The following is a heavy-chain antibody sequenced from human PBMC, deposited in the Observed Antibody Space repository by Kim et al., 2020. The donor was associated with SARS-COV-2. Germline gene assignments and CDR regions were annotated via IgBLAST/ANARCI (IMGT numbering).Heavy chain of an antibody. CDR1: GGSFSGYY. CDR2: INHSGST. V-gene: IGHV4-34*01. D-gene: IGHD3-10*01. CDR3: ARRRLRGVIITFFDY. J-gene: IGHJ4*02. Sequence: SETLSLTCAVYGGSFSGYYWSWIRQPPGKGLEWIGEINHSGSTNYNPSLKSRVTISVDTSKNQFSLKLSSVTAADTAVYYCARRRLRGVIITFFDYWGQG.